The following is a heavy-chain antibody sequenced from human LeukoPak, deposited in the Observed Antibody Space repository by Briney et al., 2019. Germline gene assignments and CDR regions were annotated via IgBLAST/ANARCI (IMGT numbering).Heavy chain of an antibody. J-gene: IGHJ4*02. CDR3: ARDSRREMATINYYFDY. Sequence: PGGSLRLSCAASGFTFSSYAMHWVRQAPGKGLEWVAVISYDGSNKYYADSVKGRFTISRDNSKNTLYLQMNSLRAEDTAVYYCARDSRREMATINYYFDYWGQGTLVTVSS. D-gene: IGHD5-24*01. CDR2: ISYDGSNK. V-gene: IGHV3-30*04. CDR1: GFTFSSYA.